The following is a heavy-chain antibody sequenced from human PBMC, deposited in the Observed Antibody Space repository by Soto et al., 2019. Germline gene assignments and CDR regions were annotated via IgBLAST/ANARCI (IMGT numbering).Heavy chain of an antibody. CDR3: ARDLLAAAGHNWFDP. CDR2: IWYDGSNK. J-gene: IGHJ5*02. D-gene: IGHD6-13*01. Sequence: LRLSCAASGFTFSSYGMHWVRQAPGKGLEWVAVIWYDGSNKYYADSVKGRFTISRDNSKNTLYLQMNSLRAEDTAVYYCARDLLAAAGHNWFDPWGQGTLVTVSS. V-gene: IGHV3-33*01. CDR1: GFTFSSYG.